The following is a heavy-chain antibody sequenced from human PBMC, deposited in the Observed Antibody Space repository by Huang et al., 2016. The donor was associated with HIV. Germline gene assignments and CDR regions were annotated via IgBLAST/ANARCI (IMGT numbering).Heavy chain of an antibody. Sequence: QVQLQQWGAGLLKSSETLSLTCAVYGGSFNTFYWSWIRQPPTKGLEWLGEVHHSGRTNTNPSLKSRVTVSVDTSKNQFSLKVTSRTAADTATYYCARGFYHDSSTYWFFDLWGRGTLVTVSS. CDR3: ARGFYHDSSTYWFFDL. J-gene: IGHJ2*01. V-gene: IGHV4-34*01. CDR1: GGSFNTFY. D-gene: IGHD3-22*01. CDR2: VHHSGRT.